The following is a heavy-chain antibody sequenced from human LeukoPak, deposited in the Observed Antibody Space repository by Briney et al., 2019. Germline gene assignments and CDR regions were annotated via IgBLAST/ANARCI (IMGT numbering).Heavy chain of an antibody. CDR1: GGSFSGYY. V-gene: IGHV4-34*01. CDR2: INHSGST. Sequence: SETLSLTCAVYGGSFSGYYWSWIRQPPGKGLEWIGEINHSGSTNYNPSLKSRVTISVDTSKNQFSLKLSSVTAADTAVYYCARHRYDSSGYLKPTRRSYYYYYMDVWGKGTTVTISS. CDR3: ARHRYDSSGYLKPTRRSYYYYYMDV. J-gene: IGHJ6*03. D-gene: IGHD3-22*01.